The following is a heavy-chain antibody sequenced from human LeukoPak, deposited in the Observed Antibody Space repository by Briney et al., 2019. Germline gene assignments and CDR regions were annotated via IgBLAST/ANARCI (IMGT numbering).Heavy chain of an antibody. CDR3: ARASRYSSSALLDY. D-gene: IGHD6-6*01. Sequence: SETLSLTCTVSGGSISSGGYYWSWIRQHPGTGLEWLGYIYYSGSTNYNPSLKSRVTISVDTSKNQFSLKLSSVTAADTAVYYCARASRYSSSALLDYWGQGTLVTVSS. J-gene: IGHJ4*02. V-gene: IGHV4-31*03. CDR2: IYYSGST. CDR1: GGSISSGGYY.